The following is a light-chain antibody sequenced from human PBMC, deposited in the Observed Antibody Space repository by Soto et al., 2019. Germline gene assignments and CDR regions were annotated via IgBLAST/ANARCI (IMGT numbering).Light chain of an antibody. CDR2: GAS. J-gene: IGKJ1*01. CDR3: QQYNNWPPWT. CDR1: QSVGSN. Sequence: EIVMTQSPATLSVSPGESATLSFSASQSVGSNLAWYQHKPGRAPRLLIYGASSRATGIPARFSGSGSGTEFTLTISSLQSEDFAVYYCQQYNNWPPWTFGHGTKVDIK. V-gene: IGKV3-15*01.